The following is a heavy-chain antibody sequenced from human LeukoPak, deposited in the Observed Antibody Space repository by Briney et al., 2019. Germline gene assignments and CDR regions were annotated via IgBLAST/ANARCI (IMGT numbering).Heavy chain of an antibody. V-gene: IGHV1-18*01. D-gene: IGHD2-8*01. J-gene: IGHJ5*02. CDR2: ISAYNGNT. CDR3: AKAGCTNIACRPNVYNWFDP. CDR1: GYTFTSYG. Sequence: ASVKVSCKASGYTFTSYGISWVRQAPGQGLEWMGWISAYNGNTNYAQKLQGRVTMTTDTSTSTAYMELRSLRAEDTAVYYCAKAGCTNIACRPNVYNWFDPWGQGTLVTVSS.